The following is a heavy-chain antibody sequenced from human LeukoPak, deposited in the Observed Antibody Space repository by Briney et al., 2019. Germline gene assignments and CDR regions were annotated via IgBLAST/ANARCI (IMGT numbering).Heavy chain of an antibody. D-gene: IGHD2-2*01. CDR2: ISSSTNYI. Sequence: PGGSLRLSCAASGFTFSSYSMNWVRQAPGKGLEWVSSISSSTNYIYYADSVRGRFTISRDNAKNSPYLQMNSLRAEDTAVYYCARAERYCSSTNCLNFDXWGQXXLVT. CDR1: GFTFSSYS. V-gene: IGHV3-21*01. J-gene: IGHJ4*02. CDR3: ARAERYCSSTNCLNFDX.